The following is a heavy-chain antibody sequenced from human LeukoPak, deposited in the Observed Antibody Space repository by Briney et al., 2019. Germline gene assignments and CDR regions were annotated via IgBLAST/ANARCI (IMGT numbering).Heavy chain of an antibody. Sequence: PSQTLSLTCTVSGGSISSGDYYWSWIRQPPGKGLEWIGYIYYSGSTYDNPSLKRRVTISVDTSKNQFSLKLSSVTAADTAVYYCARVGCSSTSCYSDAFDIWGQGTMVTVSS. CDR2: IYYSGST. CDR1: GGSISSGDYY. J-gene: IGHJ3*02. CDR3: ARVGCSSTSCYSDAFDI. V-gene: IGHV4-30-4*01. D-gene: IGHD2-2*01.